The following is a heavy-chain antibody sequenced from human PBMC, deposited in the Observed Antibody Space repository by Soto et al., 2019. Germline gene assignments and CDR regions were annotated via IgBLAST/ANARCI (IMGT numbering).Heavy chain of an antibody. CDR2: IYYSGST. CDR1: GGSISSYY. CDR3: ARGALAVPAPYNWFDP. V-gene: IGHV4-59*01. Sequence: SETLSLTCTVSGGSISSYYWSWIRQPPGQGLEWIGYIYYSGSTTYNPSLESRVTISLDTSKNQFSLKLSSLTAADTAVYYCARGALAVPAPYNWFDPWGQGTLVTVSS. J-gene: IGHJ5*02. D-gene: IGHD2-2*01.